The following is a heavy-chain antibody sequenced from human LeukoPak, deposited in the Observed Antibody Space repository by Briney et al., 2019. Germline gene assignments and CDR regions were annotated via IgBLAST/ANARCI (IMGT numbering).Heavy chain of an antibody. CDR3: AKSNGYGLIDI. Sequence: PSETLSLTCTVSGGSISNYYWSWIRQPAEKGLEWIGRISTRGSTNYNPSLKSRVTMSVDTSKNQFSLKLNSVTAADTAVYYCAKSNGYGLIDIWGQGTMVTVSS. J-gene: IGHJ3*02. V-gene: IGHV4-4*07. CDR1: GGSISNYY. D-gene: IGHD3-22*01. CDR2: ISTRGST.